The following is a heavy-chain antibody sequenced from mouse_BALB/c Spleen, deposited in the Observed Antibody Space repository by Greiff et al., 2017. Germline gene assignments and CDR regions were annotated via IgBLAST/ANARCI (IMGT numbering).Heavy chain of an antibody. CDR3: ARDTSYYRYDARMDY. V-gene: IGHV5-17*02. J-gene: IGHJ4*01. Sequence: EVQLVESGGGLVQPGGSRKLSCAASGFTFSSFGMHWVRQAPEKGLEWVAYISSGSSTIYYADTVKGRFTISRDNPKNTLFLQMSSLKSEDTAMYYCARDTSYYRYDARMDYWGQGTSVTVSS. CDR2: ISSGSSTI. CDR1: GFTFSSFG. D-gene: IGHD2-14*01.